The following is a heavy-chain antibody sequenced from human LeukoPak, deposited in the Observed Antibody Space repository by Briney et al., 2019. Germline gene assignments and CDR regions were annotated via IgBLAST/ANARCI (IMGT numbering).Heavy chain of an antibody. CDR3: TRESRAFSPFRF. Sequence: PSETLSLTCAVSGGSITTTNWWRWVRQPPGKGLEWIGEVHLNGATNYNPSLESRFSMSIDKSNNHLSLEVTSVTAADTAMYYCTRESRAFSPFRFWGQRTLVTVSS. CDR2: VHLNGAT. V-gene: IGHV4-4*02. D-gene: IGHD3-10*01. CDR1: GGSITTTNW. J-gene: IGHJ1*01.